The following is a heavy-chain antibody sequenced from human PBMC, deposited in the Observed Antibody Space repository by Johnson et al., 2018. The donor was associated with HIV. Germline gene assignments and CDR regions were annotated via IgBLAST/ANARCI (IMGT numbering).Heavy chain of an antibody. D-gene: IGHD3-10*01. CDR1: GFTFSSYA. CDR2: ISGSGGST. V-gene: IGHV3-23*04. J-gene: IGHJ3*02. CDR3: AKEMDGYYCSGKGDAFDI. Sequence: VQLVESGGGVVQPGRSLRLSCAASGFTFSSYAMSWVRQAPGKGLEWVSAISGSGGSTYYADSVKGRFTISRDNSKNTLYLQMNSLRAEDTAVYYCAKEMDGYYCSGKGDAFDIWGQGTMVTVSS.